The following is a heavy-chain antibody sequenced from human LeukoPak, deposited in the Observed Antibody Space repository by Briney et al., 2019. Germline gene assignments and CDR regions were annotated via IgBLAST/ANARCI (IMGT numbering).Heavy chain of an antibody. Sequence: GASVKVSCKASGYTFTGYYMHWVRQAPGQGLEWMGWINPNSGGTNYAQKFQGRVTMTRDTSISTAYMELSRLRSDDTAVYYCAISGGYDRKSWFDPWGQGTLVTVSS. J-gene: IGHJ5*02. D-gene: IGHD5-12*01. V-gene: IGHV1-2*02. CDR3: AISGGYDRKSWFDP. CDR2: INPNSGGT. CDR1: GYTFTGYY.